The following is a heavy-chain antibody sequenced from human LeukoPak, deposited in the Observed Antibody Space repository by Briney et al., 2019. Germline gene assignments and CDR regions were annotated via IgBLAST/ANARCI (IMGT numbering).Heavy chain of an antibody. J-gene: IGHJ4*02. CDR3: ARWRGGMGLLNPPYFDY. D-gene: IGHD3-3*01. CDR2: ISSSGRTI. CDR1: GFTFSDYY. Sequence: PGGSLRLSCAASGFTFSDYYMSWIRQAPGKGLEWLSCISSSGRTIYYADSAKGRFTISRDNAKNSLYLQMSSLRVEDTAVYYCARWRGGMGLLNPPYFDYWGLGTLVTVSS. V-gene: IGHV3-11*04.